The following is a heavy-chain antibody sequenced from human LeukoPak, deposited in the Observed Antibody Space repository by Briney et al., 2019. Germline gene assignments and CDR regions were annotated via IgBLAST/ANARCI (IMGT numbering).Heavy chain of an antibody. D-gene: IGHD2-2*02. V-gene: IGHV4-59*01. CDR2: IYYSGST. CDR1: GGSISSYY. CDR3: ARDRYPRGWFDP. Sequence: SETLSLTCTVSGGSISSYYWSWIRQPLGKGLEWIGYIYYSGSTNYNPSLKSRVTISVDTSKNQFSLKLSSVTAADTAVYYCARDRYPRGWFDPWGQGTLVTVSS. J-gene: IGHJ5*02.